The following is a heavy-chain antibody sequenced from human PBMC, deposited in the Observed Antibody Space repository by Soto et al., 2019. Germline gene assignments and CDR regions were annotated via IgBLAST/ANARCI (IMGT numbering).Heavy chain of an antibody. CDR1: GFTFRSYV. CDR3: ARWGTTGGLDV. J-gene: IGHJ1*01. D-gene: IGHD3-16*01. V-gene: IGHV3-33*05. Sequence: QVQLVESGGGVVQPGSSLRVSCVGSGFTFRSYVIHWVRQAPGKGLEWVALTSYDGTNKYYDDSVRGRFTISRDNSRNTVDFQMDSLRLEDTALYYCARWGTTGGLDVWGQGNLVSVSS. CDR2: TSYDGTNK.